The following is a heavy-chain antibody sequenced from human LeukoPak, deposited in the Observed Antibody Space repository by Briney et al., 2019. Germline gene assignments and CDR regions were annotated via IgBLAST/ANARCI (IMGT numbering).Heavy chain of an antibody. J-gene: IGHJ2*01. Sequence: SETLSPTCAVSGYSISSGYYWGWIRQPPGKGLEWIGSIYHSGSTYYNPSLKSRVTISVDTSKNQFSLKLSSVTAADTAVYYCARSVRGYCSSTSCYPVWYFDLWGRGTLVTVPS. V-gene: IGHV4-38-2*01. CDR3: ARSVRGYCSSTSCYPVWYFDL. CDR2: IYHSGST. CDR1: GYSISSGYY. D-gene: IGHD2-2*01.